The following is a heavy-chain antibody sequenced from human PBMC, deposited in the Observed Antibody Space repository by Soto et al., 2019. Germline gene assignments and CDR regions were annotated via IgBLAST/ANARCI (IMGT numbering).Heavy chain of an antibody. Sequence: QVQLQESGPGLVKPSETLSLTCTVSGGSLSIYYWTWIRQPPGKGLEWIGYIYHNGITNYNPSLKSRVTISVDTSKNQFSLKLNSVTAADTAVYYCARGGAGLGVWGTGTTVIVSS. J-gene: IGHJ6*04. V-gene: IGHV4-59*12. CDR1: GGSLSIYY. CDR3: ARGGAGLGV. CDR2: IYHNGIT. D-gene: IGHD6-19*01.